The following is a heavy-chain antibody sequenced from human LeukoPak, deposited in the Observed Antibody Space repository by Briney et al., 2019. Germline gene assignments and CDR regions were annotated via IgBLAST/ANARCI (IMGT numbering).Heavy chain of an antibody. CDR2: IYYSGST. CDR1: GGSISSGGYY. V-gene: IGHV4-31*03. D-gene: IGHD3-3*01. Sequence: SETLSLTCTVSGGSISSGGYYWSWIRQHPGKGLEWIGYIYYSGSTYYNPSLKSRVTISVDTSKNPFSLKLSSVTAADTAVYYCARAGGFFSPFGYWGQGTLVTVSS. J-gene: IGHJ4*02. CDR3: ARAGGFFSPFGY.